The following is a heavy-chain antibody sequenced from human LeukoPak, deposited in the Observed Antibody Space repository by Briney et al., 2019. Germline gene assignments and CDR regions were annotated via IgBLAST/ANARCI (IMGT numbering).Heavy chain of an antibody. D-gene: IGHD3-10*01. CDR3: ARVTMVRGVVSEY. CDR2: INPNSGDA. V-gene: IGHV1-2*02. CDR1: GYTFTGYY. J-gene: IGHJ4*02. Sequence: GASVKVSCKASGYTFTGYYMHWVRQAPGQGLEWMGWINPNSGDANYAQKLQGRVTMTTDTSTSTAYMELRSLRSDDTAVYYCARVTMVRGVVSEYWGQGTLVTVSS.